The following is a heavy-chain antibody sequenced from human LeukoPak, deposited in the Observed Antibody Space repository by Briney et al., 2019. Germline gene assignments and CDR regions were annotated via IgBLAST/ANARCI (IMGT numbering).Heavy chain of an antibody. J-gene: IGHJ4*02. CDR1: GFSCGDYA. CDR2: LRSKAYGGTT. CDR3: TRESEISGGSCLFDY. V-gene: IGHV3-49*03. Sequence: GGSLRLSCTASGFSCGDYAMSWFRQAPGKGLEWVGFLRSKAYGGTTEYAASVKGRFTISRDDSKSIAYLQMNSLKTEDTAVYYCTRESEISGGSCLFDYWGQGTLVTVSS. D-gene: IGHD2-15*01.